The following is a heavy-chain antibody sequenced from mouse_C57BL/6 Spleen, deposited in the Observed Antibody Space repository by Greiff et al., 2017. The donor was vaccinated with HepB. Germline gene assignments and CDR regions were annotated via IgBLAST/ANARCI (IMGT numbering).Heavy chain of an antibody. CDR1: GYTFTSYG. CDR3: AREDFTMAPYFDV. CDR2: IYPRSGNT. J-gene: IGHJ1*03. Sequence: VMLVESGAELARPGASVKLSCKASGYTFTSYGISWVKQRTGQGLEWIGEIYPRSGNTYYNEKFKGKATLTADKSSSTAYMELRSLTSEDSAVYFCAREDFTMAPYFDVWGTGTTVTVSS. V-gene: IGHV1-81*01. D-gene: IGHD1-1*02.